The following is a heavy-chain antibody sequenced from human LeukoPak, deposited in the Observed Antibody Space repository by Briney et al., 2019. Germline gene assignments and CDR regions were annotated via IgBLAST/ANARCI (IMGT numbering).Heavy chain of an antibody. Sequence: PGGSLRLFCAASGFTFNNYGVNWVRQAPGKGLERVSGISGNGDTRYYADSVKGRFTISRDNSKNTLFMQMNSLTAEDTAMYYCAKDLEYYNSFACDIWGQGTMVTISS. V-gene: IGHV3-23*01. CDR3: AKDLEYYNSFACDI. J-gene: IGHJ3*02. D-gene: IGHD3-3*01. CDR2: ISGNGDTR. CDR1: GFTFNNYG.